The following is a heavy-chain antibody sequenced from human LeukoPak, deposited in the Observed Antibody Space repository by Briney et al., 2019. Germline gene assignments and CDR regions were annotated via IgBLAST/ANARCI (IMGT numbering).Heavy chain of an antibody. J-gene: IGHJ3*02. CDR3: ARDFLQDAFDI. V-gene: IGHV4-59*01. CDR1: SGSISSYY. Sequence: PSETLSLTCTVSSGSISSYYWSWIRQPPGKGLEWIGYIYYSGSTNYNPSLKSRVTISVDTSKNQFSLKLSSVTAADTAVYYCARDFLQDAFDIWGQGTMVTVSS. CDR2: IYYSGST.